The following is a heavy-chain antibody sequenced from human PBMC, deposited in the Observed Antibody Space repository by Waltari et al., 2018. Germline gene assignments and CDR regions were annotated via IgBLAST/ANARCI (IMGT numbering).Heavy chain of an antibody. V-gene: IGHV3-23*01. D-gene: IGHD3-10*01. CDR2: ISGSGGST. J-gene: IGHJ3*02. Sequence: EVQLLESGGGLVQPGGSLRLSCAASGFTFSSYAMSWVRQAPGKGLDWVSAISGSGGSTYYADSVKGRFTISRDNSKNTLYLQMNSLRAEDTAVYYCARDESSSDAFDIWGQGTMVTVSS. CDR3: ARDESSSDAFDI. CDR1: GFTFSSYA.